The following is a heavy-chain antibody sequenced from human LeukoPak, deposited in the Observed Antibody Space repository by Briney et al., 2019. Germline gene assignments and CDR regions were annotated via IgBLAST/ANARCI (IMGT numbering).Heavy chain of an antibody. D-gene: IGHD2-15*01. CDR2: IYYSGDT. Sequence: SETLSLTCSVSGDSSDSSFYYWGWIRQPPGKGLEWIGSIYYSGDTYYNASLKSRVAMSVDTPKNQFSLNLRSVTAADTAVYYCARHRLPEPLHDFDYWGQGTLVTVSS. V-gene: IGHV4-39*01. CDR3: ARHRLPEPLHDFDY. J-gene: IGHJ4*02. CDR1: GDSSDSSFYY.